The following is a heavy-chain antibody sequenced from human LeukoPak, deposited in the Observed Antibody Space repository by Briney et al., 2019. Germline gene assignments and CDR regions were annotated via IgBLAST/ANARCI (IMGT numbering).Heavy chain of an antibody. V-gene: IGHV4-59*01. Sequence: PSETLSLTCTVSGGSISSYYWSWIRQPPGKGLEWIGYIYYSGSTNYNPSLKSRVTISVDTSKNQFSLKLSSVTAADTAVYYCARLSTYLETTEETPPVPYYYYYGMDVWGQGTTVTVSS. CDR1: GGSISSYY. CDR3: ARLSTYLETTEETPPVPYYYYYGMDV. J-gene: IGHJ6*02. D-gene: IGHD4-23*01. CDR2: IYYSGST.